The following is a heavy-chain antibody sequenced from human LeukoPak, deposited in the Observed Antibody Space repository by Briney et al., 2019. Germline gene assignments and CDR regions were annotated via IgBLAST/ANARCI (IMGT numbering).Heavy chain of an antibody. CDR3: ARSTAGLDY. Sequence: GGSLRLSCAASGFTVSSNYMSWVRQAPGKGLEWVANIRQDGSEKYYVESMRGRFTISRDNAKNSLYLQMSSLRAEDTAVYYCARSTAGLDYWGQGTLVTVSS. V-gene: IGHV3-7*01. D-gene: IGHD1-1*01. J-gene: IGHJ4*02. CDR2: IRQDGSEK. CDR1: GFTVSSNY.